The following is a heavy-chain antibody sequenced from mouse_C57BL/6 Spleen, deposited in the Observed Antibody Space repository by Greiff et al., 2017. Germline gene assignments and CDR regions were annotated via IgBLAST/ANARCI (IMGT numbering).Heavy chain of an antibody. CDR3: AREDYDYDRGFAY. J-gene: IGHJ3*01. Sequence: VQLQQSGPELVKPGASVKISCKASGYTFTDYYMNWVKQSHGKSLEWIGDINPNNGGTSYNQKFKGKATLTVDKSSSTAYMELRSLTSEDSAVYYCAREDYDYDRGFAYWGQGTLVTVSA. CDR2: INPNNGGT. V-gene: IGHV1-26*01. CDR1: GYTFTDYY. D-gene: IGHD2-4*01.